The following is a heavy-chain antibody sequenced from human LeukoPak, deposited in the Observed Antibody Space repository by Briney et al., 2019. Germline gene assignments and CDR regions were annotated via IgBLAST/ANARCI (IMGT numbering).Heavy chain of an antibody. CDR1: GVSISSYY. CDR3: ARGTIVGTPHGMDV. V-gene: IGHV4-59*01. CDR2: IYYSGST. Sequence: SESLSLTCTASGVSISSYYWSWIRQPTGKGLEWIGYIYYSGSTNYNPSVKSRVTISVDTSKNQFSLKLSSVTAADTAVYYCARGTIVGTPHGMDVWGQGTTVTVSS. D-gene: IGHD1-26*01. J-gene: IGHJ6*02.